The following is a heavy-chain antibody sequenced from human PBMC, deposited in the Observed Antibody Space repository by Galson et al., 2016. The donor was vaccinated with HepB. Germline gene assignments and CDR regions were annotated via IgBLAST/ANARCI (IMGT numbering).Heavy chain of an antibody. J-gene: IGHJ4*02. D-gene: IGHD3-10*01. CDR2: VSHSGNT. CDR1: GDSVSSSNW. CDR3: ARELSGSGLIEY. Sequence: SETLSLTCSVSGDSVSSSNWWTWIRQPPGKGLEWIGEVSHSGNTQYNPSLTSRVTMSVDKSKNQFLLKLTSVTAADTAMYYCARELSGSGLIEYWGQGTLVTVSS. V-gene: IGHV4-4*02.